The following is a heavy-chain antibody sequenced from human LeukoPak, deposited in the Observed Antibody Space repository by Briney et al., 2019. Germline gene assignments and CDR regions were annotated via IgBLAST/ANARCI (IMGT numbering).Heavy chain of an antibody. CDR1: GGSISSYY. J-gene: IGHJ4*02. CDR2: IYYSGST. Sequence: PSETLSLTCTVSGGSISSYYWSWIRQPPGKGLEWIGYIYYSGSTNYNPSLKSRVTISVDTSKNQFSLKLSSVTAADTAVYYCAREWEVYYDSSGYFYYWGQGTLVTVSS. CDR3: AREWEVYYDSSGYFYY. V-gene: IGHV4-59*12. D-gene: IGHD3-22*01.